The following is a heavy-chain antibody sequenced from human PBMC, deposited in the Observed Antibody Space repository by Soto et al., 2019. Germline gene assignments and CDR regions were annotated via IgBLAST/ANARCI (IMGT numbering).Heavy chain of an antibody. CDR2: IYYSGST. CDR3: AMGRTQSRRGRVVVPAGGGYYFYGMDV. CDR1: GGSISSSSYY. V-gene: IGHV4-39*01. D-gene: IGHD2-2*01. Sequence: KPSETLSLTCTVSGGSISSSSYYWGWIRQPPGKGLEWIGSIYYSGSTYYNPSLKSRVTISVDTSKNQFSLKLSSVTAADTAVYYCAMGRTQSRRGRVVVPAGGGYYFYGMDVWGQGTTVTVSS. J-gene: IGHJ6*02.